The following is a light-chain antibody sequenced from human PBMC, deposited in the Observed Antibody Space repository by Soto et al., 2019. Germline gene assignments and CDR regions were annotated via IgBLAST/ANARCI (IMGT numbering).Light chain of an antibody. CDR3: QQYDSLPLT. J-gene: IGKJ4*01. Sequence: DIQMTQSPSSLSASVGDRVTITCQASQDISNYLNWYQQKPGKAPKLLIYDASDLETGVPSRFSGSGSGTDFTFTISSLQPEDIVAYYCQQYDSLPLTFGGGTKLEIK. CDR1: QDISNY. CDR2: DAS. V-gene: IGKV1-33*01.